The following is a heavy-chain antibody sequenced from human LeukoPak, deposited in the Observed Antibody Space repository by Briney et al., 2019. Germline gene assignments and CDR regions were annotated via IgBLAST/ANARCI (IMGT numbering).Heavy chain of an antibody. CDR3: AATNWFDP. CDR2: INQGGSEQ. D-gene: IGHD1-26*01. J-gene: IGHJ5*02. Sequence: PGGSLRLSCAASGFTFSDYWMSWVRQAPGKGLEWVANINQGGSEQFYVDSLKGRFTISRDNAKHSLFLQMNGLTVEDTAVYYCAATNWFDPWGQGTLVTASS. V-gene: IGHV3-7*01. CDR1: GFTFSDYW.